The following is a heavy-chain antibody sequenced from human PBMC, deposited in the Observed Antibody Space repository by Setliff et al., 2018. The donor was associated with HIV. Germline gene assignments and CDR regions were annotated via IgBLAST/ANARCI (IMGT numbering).Heavy chain of an antibody. V-gene: IGHV2-70*11. J-gene: IGHJ4*02. CDR3: VRMISYSPYFDY. CDR2: IDWDDDK. CDR1: GFSLSTSGMC. Sequence: SGPTWEPTQTLTLTCTFSGFSLSTSGMCVSWIRQPPGKALEWLARIDWDDDKYYSTSLKTKLTISKDTSKNQVVLKMTNMDPVDTATYYCVRMISYSPYFDYWGQGTLVTVSS. D-gene: IGHD1-26*01.